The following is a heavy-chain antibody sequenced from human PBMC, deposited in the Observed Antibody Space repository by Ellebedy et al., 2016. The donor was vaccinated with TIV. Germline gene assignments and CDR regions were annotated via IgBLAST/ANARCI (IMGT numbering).Heavy chain of an antibody. CDR2: ISAYNGNT. Sequence: AASVKVSCKASGYTFTSYGISWVRQAPGQGLEWMGWISAYNGNTNYAQKFQGRVSFARDTSASTAYMEVSNLRFEDTAVYYCAIWAGKSQVFWSGPFDFWGQGTLVTVSS. CDR1: GYTFTSYG. D-gene: IGHD3-3*01. CDR3: AIWAGKSQVFWSGPFDF. J-gene: IGHJ4*02. V-gene: IGHV1-18*01.